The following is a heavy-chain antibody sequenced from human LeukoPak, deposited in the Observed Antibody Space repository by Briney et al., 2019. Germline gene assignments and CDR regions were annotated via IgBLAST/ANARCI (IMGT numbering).Heavy chain of an antibody. Sequence: SETLSLTCTVSGGSISSYYWSWIRQPPGKGLEWIGYIYYSGSTNYNPSLKSRVTISVDTSKNQFSLKLSSVTAADTAVYYCARVRRIAAYYYYGMDVWGQGTTVTVSS. CDR3: ARVRRIAAYYYYGMDV. CDR1: GGSISSYY. J-gene: IGHJ6*02. D-gene: IGHD6-6*01. V-gene: IGHV4-59*08. CDR2: IYYSGST.